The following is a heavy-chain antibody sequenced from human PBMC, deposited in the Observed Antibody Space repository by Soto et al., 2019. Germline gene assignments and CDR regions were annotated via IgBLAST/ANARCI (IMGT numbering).Heavy chain of an antibody. CDR3: AIWDDSSGYYPLDFDY. Sequence: PGGSLRLSCEASGFTFSSYWMSWVRQAPGKGLEWVANIKQDGSEKYYADSVKGRFTIYRDNSKNTLYLQMNSLRAEDTAVYYCAIWDDSSGYYPLDFDYWGQGTLVTVSS. D-gene: IGHD3-22*01. CDR1: GFTFSSYW. CDR2: IKQDGSEK. V-gene: IGHV3-7*02. J-gene: IGHJ4*02.